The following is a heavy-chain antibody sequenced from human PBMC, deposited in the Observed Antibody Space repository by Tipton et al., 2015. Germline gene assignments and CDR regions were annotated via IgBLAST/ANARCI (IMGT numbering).Heavy chain of an antibody. J-gene: IGHJ4*02. CDR3: TRVWEDGYNYEAAFDY. D-gene: IGHD5-24*01. CDR2: FRNSRTYI. CDR1: GFSFSASA. V-gene: IGHV3-21*01. Sequence: GSLRLSCAASGFSFSASAMHWVRQASGKGLEWVSSFRNSRTYIYDADSVKGRFTISRDTAKNSVYLQMNSLRAEDTAFYYCTRVWEDGYNYEAAFDYWGQGTPVTVSS.